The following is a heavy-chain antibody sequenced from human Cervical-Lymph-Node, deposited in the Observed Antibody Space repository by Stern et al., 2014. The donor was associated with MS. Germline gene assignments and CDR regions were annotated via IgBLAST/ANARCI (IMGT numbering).Heavy chain of an antibody. CDR1: GDSISRSNW. D-gene: IGHD3-10*01. Sequence: QVQLQESGPGLVKPSGTLSLICAVSGDSISRSNWWNWVRQSPGEGLEWIGQIFHSGSTNYNPSLKSRVTISVDKSKNQFSLKLTSVTAADTAVYYCARGPTFREFFMTGWFDPWGQGTLVTVSS. CDR3: ARGPTFREFFMTGWFDP. V-gene: IGHV4-4*02. J-gene: IGHJ5*02. CDR2: IFHSGST.